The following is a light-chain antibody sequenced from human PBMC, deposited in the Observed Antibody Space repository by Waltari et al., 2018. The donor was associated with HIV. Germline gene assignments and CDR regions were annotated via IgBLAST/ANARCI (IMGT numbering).Light chain of an antibody. CDR2: WAS. Sequence: DIVMTQSPDSLAVSLGERATINCKSSQSVLYSSNNKNYLTWYQQKPGQPPKLLIYWASTRESGVPDRFSGSGSGTDFTLTISSLQAEDVALYYCQQHYITPPTFGPGTKVDIK. V-gene: IGKV4-1*01. J-gene: IGKJ3*01. CDR1: QSVLYSSNNKNY. CDR3: QQHYITPPT.